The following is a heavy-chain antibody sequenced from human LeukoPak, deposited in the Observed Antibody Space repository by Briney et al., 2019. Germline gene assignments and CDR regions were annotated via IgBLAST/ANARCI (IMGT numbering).Heavy chain of an antibody. CDR1: GYTFTGYY. V-gene: IGHV1-2*06. CDR3: ARDYDILTGYNYYYMDV. D-gene: IGHD3-9*01. CDR2: INPNSGGT. J-gene: IGHJ6*03. Sequence: ASVKVSCKASGYTFTGYYMHWVRQAPGQGLEWMGRINPNSGGTNYAQKFQGRVTMTRDTSISTAYMELSRLRSDDTAVYYCARDYDILTGYNYYYMDVWGKGTTVTVS.